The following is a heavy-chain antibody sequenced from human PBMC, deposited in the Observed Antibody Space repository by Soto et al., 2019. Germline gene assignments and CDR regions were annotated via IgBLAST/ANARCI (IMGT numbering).Heavy chain of an antibody. V-gene: IGHV4-31*03. D-gene: IGHD1-7*01. CDR1: GGSISSGGYY. Sequence: SETLSLTCTVSGGSISSGGYYWSWIRQHPGKGLEWIGYIYYSGSTYYNPSLKSRVTISVDTSKNKFSLKLSSVTAADTAVYYCARGTRTGTSHFDYWGQGTLVSVSA. J-gene: IGHJ4*02. CDR3: ARGTRTGTSHFDY. CDR2: IYYSGST.